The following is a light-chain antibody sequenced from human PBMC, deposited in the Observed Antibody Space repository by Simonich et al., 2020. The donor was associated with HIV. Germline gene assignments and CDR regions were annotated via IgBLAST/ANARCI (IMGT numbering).Light chain of an antibody. V-gene: IGLV2-14*03. CDR2: DVN. CDR3: GSYTTNSTYVV. CDR1: SSDLGAYNY. Sequence: QSALTQPASVSGSPGQSITISCTGTSSDLGAYNYVSWYQQYPGKAPKLMIFDVNKRPSGVSNRFSVSKSGTTASLTISGLQSEDEADYFCGSYTTNSTYVVFGGGTKLTVV. J-gene: IGLJ2*01.